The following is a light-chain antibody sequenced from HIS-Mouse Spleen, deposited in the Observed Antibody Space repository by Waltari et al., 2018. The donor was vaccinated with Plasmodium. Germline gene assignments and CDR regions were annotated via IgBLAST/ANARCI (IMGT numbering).Light chain of an antibody. CDR1: KLGDKY. CDR3: QAWDSSTVV. J-gene: IGLJ2*01. Sequence: SYELTPPPSVSVSPGQTASITCSGDKLGDKYACWYQQKPGQSPVLVIYQDSKRPSGIPDRFSGSNSGNTATLTISGTQAMDEADYYCQAWDSSTVVFGGGTKLTVL. CDR2: QDS. V-gene: IGLV3-1*01.